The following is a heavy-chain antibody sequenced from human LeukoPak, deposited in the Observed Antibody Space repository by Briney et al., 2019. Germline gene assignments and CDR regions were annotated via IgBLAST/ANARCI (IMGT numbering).Heavy chain of an antibody. V-gene: IGHV1-46*01. CDR3: ARELIVATITTGFDY. CDR2: INPSGGST. D-gene: IGHD5-12*01. J-gene: IGHJ4*02. CDR1: GYTFTSYY. Sequence: ASVKVSCKASGYTFTSYYMHRVRQAPGQGLEWMGIINPSGGSTSYAQKFQGRVTMTRDTSTSTVYMELSSLRSEDTAVYYCARELIVATITTGFDYWGQGTLVTVSS.